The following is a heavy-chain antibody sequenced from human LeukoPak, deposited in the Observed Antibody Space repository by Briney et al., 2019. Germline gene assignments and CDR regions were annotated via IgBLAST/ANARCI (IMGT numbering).Heavy chain of an antibody. CDR2: ISAHNGDT. Sequence: ASVKVSCKASGYTFISYAISWVRQAPGQGLEWMGWISAHNGDTNYAQKFQGRVTMTTDTSTSTIYMELRSLRSDDTAVYYCARELREEMAPEVETDAFDIWAKGQWSPSLQ. CDR3: ARELREEMAPEVETDAFDI. V-gene: IGHV1-18*01. CDR1: GYTFISYA. D-gene: IGHD5-24*01. J-gene: IGHJ3*02.